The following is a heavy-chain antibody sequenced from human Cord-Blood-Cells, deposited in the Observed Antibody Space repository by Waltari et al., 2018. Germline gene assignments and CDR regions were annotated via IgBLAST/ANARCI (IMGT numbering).Heavy chain of an antibody. D-gene: IGHD1-1*01. V-gene: IGHV4-39*01. J-gene: IGHJ4*02. CDR2: IYYSGST. CDR3: ARHQLVTIDY. Sequence: QLQLQESGPGLVKPSETLSLTCTVSGGSISSSSYYWGWIRQPPGKRLEWIGGIYYSGSTYYNPSLKSRVTISVDTSKNQFSLKLSSVTAADTAVYYWARHQLVTIDYWGQGTLVTVSS. CDR1: GGSISSSSYY.